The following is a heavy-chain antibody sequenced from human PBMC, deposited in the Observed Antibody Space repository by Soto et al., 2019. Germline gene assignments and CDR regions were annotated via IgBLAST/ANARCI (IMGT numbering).Heavy chain of an antibody. CDR1: SGSVNGYY. CDR3: ATRITVFGLLIPPFDP. CDR2: INHTGGT. J-gene: IGHJ5*02. Sequence: SETLSLTCAVYSGSVNGYYWNWIRQPPGKGLEWIGEINHTGGTHYNPSLKSRFTMSVDTSKNQFSLRLSSVTAADTAIYYCATRITVFGLLIPPFDPWGQGTQVTVSS. D-gene: IGHD3-3*01. V-gene: IGHV4-34*01.